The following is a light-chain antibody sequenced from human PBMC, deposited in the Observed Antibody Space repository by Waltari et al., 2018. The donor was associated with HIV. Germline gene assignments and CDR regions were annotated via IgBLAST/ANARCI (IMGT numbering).Light chain of an antibody. CDR2: EVA. V-gene: IGLV2-14*02. J-gene: IGLJ2*01. CDR3: AVWGDSLNGPV. CDR1: SSMVGSSNL. Sequence: QSALTQPASMSGSPGQSITIPCTGTSSMVGSSNLISWYQHHPGKAPTTIIYEVAKRPSGVSHRCSGSKSGTSASLAISGLQSEDEADYYCAVWGDSLNGPVFGGGTKLTVL.